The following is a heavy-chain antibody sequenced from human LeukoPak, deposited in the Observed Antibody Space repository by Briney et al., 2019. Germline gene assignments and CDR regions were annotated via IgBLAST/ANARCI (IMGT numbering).Heavy chain of an antibody. CDR2: MNPNSGNT. Sequence: ASVKVSCKASGYTFTSYDINWVRQATGQGLEWMGWMNPNSGNTGYAQKFQGRVTMTRNTSKSTAYMELSSLRSEDTAVYYCARGRSSTSRYYYYMDVWGKGTTVSVSS. CDR1: GYTFTSYD. CDR3: ARGRSSTSRYYYYMDV. J-gene: IGHJ6*03. V-gene: IGHV1-8*01. D-gene: IGHD2-2*01.